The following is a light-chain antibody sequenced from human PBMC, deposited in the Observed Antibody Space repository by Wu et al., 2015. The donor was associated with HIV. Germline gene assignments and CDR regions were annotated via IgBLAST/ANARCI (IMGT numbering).Light chain of an antibody. V-gene: IGKV3D-15*01. CDR2: GGS. J-gene: IGKJ1*01. CDR1: QGVRNN. Sequence: SVSPGERATLSCRASQGVRNNLAWYQQKPGQAPRLLVYGGSTRVTGIPNRFSGSGSGTEFTLTISNMQSEDFAVYSCQQYNNWPPTFGQGTKVEIK. CDR3: QQYNNWPPT.